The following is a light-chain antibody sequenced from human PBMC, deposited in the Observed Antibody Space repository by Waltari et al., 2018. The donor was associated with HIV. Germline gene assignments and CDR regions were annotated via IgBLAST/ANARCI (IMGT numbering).Light chain of an antibody. J-gene: IGKJ2*01. CDR3: MQGSHLYT. CDR2: KIS. Sequence: PVALGQPASISCRSSRSLVYSDGNTYLNWFHQRPGQSPRRLIYKISNRDSGVPDRFSGSGSGTDFTLKISRVEAEDVGIYYCMQGSHLYTFGQGTKLEIK. CDR1: RSLVYSDGNTY. V-gene: IGKV2-30*01.